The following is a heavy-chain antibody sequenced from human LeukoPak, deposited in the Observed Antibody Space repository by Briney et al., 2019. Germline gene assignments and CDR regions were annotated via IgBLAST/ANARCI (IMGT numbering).Heavy chain of an antibody. CDR3: ARGQDIVATISSSDFDY. CDR2: INPNSGGT. Sequence: ASVKVSCTASGYTFTGYYMHWVRQAPGQGLEWMGWINPNSGGTNYAQKFQGRVTMTRDTSISTVYMELSSLRSDDTAVYYCARGQDIVATISSSDFDYWGQGTLVTVSS. V-gene: IGHV1-2*02. J-gene: IGHJ4*02. CDR1: GYTFTGYY. D-gene: IGHD5-12*01.